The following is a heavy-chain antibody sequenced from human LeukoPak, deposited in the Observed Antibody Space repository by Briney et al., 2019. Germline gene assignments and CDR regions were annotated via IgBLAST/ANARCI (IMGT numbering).Heavy chain of an antibody. CDR3: ARDGSVDTAMAYFDY. V-gene: IGHV1-18*01. CDR2: ISAYNGNT. D-gene: IGHD5-18*01. J-gene: IGHJ4*02. CDR1: GYTFTSYG. Sequence: ASVKVSCKASGYTFTSYGISWVRQAPGQGLEWMGWISAYNGNTNYAQKLQGRVTMTTDTSTSTVYMELSSLRSEDTAVYYCARDGSVDTAMAYFDYWGQGTLVTVSS.